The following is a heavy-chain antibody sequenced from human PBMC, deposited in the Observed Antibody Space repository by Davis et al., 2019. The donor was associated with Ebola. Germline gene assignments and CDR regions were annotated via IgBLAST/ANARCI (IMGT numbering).Heavy chain of an antibody. J-gene: IGHJ4*02. CDR3: ASSLTGTVDY. CDR2: IYYSGST. CDR1: GGSISCYY. Sequence: MPSETLSLTCTVSGGSISCYYWSWIRQPPGKGLEWIGYIYYSGSTNYNPSLKSRVTISVDTSKNQFSLKLSSVTAADTAVYYCASSLTGTVDYWGQGTLVTVSS. D-gene: IGHD1-1*01. V-gene: IGHV4-59*01.